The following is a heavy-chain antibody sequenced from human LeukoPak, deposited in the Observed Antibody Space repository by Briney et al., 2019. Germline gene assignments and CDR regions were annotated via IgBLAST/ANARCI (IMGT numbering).Heavy chain of an antibody. CDR2: ISSSGSTI. V-gene: IGHV3-48*03. J-gene: IGHJ6*02. CDR1: GFTFSSYE. CDR3: ARWFGEAYGMDV. Sequence: GGSLRLSCAASGFTFSSYEMNWVRQAPGKGLGWVSYISSSGSTIYYADSVKGRFTISRDNAKNSLYLQMNSLRAEDTAVYYCARWFGEAYGMDVWGQGTTVTVSS. D-gene: IGHD3-10*01.